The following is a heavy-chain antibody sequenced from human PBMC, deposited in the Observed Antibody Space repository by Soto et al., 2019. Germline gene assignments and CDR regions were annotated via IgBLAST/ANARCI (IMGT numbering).Heavy chain of an antibody. CDR3: ARGPYRNWFAP. J-gene: IGHJ5*02. CDR1: GYTFTAYY. CDR2: INPNSGDT. V-gene: IGHV1-2*02. D-gene: IGHD1-26*01. Sequence: ASVKVSCKASGYTFTAYYIHWVRQAPGQGLEWMGWINPNSGDTTSARKFQGRVTMTRDTSITTVYMVLSRLRTDDTAVYYCARGPYRNWFAPWGQGTLVTSPQ.